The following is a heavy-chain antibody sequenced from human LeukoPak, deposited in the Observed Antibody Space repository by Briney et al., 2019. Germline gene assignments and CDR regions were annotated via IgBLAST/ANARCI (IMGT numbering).Heavy chain of an antibody. Sequence: ASVTVSYKASGYTFNKYDNNWLRQATGQGLEWMGWMNPNRGNTGYAQKFQGRVTMTRNTSISTAYMELISLRSEDTAVYYCARRRRMSSGWYGNWFDPWGQGTLVTVSS. V-gene: IGHV1-8*01. CDR1: GYTFNKYD. D-gene: IGHD6-19*01. CDR3: ARRRRMSSGWYGNWFDP. CDR2: MNPNRGNT. J-gene: IGHJ5*02.